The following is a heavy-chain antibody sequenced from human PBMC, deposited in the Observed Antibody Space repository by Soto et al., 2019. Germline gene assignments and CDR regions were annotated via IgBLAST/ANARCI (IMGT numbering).Heavy chain of an antibody. V-gene: IGHV3-48*02. Sequence: PGGSLRLSCVASGFSLSDYAVNWVRQAPGKGLEWVSFIRSDSRTIYYADSVQGRFTVSRDNARNSVSLQMDSLRHEDAAVYYCARIKLVEWFFINVDVYDMDVWGQGTPVTVSS. CDR3: ARIKLVEWFFINVDVYDMDV. CDR1: GFSLSDYA. J-gene: IGHJ6*02. CDR2: IRSDSRTI. D-gene: IGHD3-3*01.